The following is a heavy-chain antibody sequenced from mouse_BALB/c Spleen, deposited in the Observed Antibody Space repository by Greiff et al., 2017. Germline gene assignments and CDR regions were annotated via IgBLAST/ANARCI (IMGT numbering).Heavy chain of an antibody. CDR2: INSDGGST. CDR1: EYEFPSHD. J-gene: IGHJ4*01. V-gene: IGHV5-2*01. Sequence: VQLKESGGGLVKPGESLKLSCESNEYEFPSHDMYWVRKTPGKRLELVAAINSDGGSTYYPDNMERRSIISRDKTKKTLYLQMSSLRSEDTALYYCARHGYYAIDYWGQGTSVTVSS. CDR3: ARHGYYAIDY.